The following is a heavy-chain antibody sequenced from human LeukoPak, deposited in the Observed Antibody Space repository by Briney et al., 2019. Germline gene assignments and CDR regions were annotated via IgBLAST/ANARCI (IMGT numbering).Heavy chain of an antibody. D-gene: IGHD2-2*01. Sequence: PSQTLSLTCTVSGGSISSDGYYWSWIRQHPGKGLEWIGYIYYSGSTYYNPSLKSRVTISVDTSKNQFSLKLSSVTAADTAVYYCARDPIVVVPAVNYGMDVWGQGTTVTVSS. CDR1: GGSISSDGYY. J-gene: IGHJ6*02. V-gene: IGHV4-31*03. CDR2: IYYSGST. CDR3: ARDPIVVVPAVNYGMDV.